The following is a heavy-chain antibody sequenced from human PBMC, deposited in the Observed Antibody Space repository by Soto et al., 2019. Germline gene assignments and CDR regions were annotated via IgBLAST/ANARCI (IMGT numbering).Heavy chain of an antibody. V-gene: IGHV1-2*02. Sequence: ASLKVSCKTSGYTFTGNYIHWVRQAPQQGPEWMGEIGPESGATRYAQKFRGRVTMTMDTSITAVYMKLKNLSPDDTAVYYCGRGRSGQIVIFYWGQGTPVTVS. J-gene: IGHJ4*02. D-gene: IGHD1-26*01. CDR2: IGPESGAT. CDR1: GYTFTGNY. CDR3: GRGRSGQIVIFY.